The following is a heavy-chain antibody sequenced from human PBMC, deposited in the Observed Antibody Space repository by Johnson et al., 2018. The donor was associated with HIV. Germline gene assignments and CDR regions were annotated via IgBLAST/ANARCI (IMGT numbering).Heavy chain of an antibody. CDR3: ARIPGSGWEHDAFDI. CDR1: GITFSDYY. J-gene: IGHJ3*02. Sequence: VQLVESGGGVVKPGGSLRLSCAASGITFSDYYMSWIRQAPGKGLEWVSYISSSGSTIYYADPVKGRFTIPRDNAKNSLYLQMNSLRAEDTAVYYCARIPGSGWEHDAFDIWGQGTMVTVSS. V-gene: IGHV3-11*04. CDR2: ISSSGSTI. D-gene: IGHD6-19*01.